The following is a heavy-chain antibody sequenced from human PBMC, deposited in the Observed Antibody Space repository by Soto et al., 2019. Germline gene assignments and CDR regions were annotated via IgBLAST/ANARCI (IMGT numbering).Heavy chain of an antibody. CDR2: IYHSVTT. CDR3: ARDMPYAAGSLAGFES. CDR1: GDSITGSY. Sequence: AETLSLTCTVSGDSITGSYWSWIRQPPGKTLEWIGYIYHSVTTTYNPSLKSRVSISVYTSKNQFSLRLTSVIAADTAVYYCARDMPYAAGSLAGFESWGKGMIVNVSS. J-gene: IGHJ4*02. V-gene: IGHV4-59*01. D-gene: IGHD1-26*01.